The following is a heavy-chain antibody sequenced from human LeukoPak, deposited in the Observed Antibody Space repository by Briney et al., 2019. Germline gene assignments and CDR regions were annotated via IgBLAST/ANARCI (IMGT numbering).Heavy chain of an antibody. J-gene: IGHJ4*02. V-gene: IGHV3-9*03. Sequence: PGGSLRLSCAASGFTFDDYAMHWVRQAPGKGLEWVSGISWNSGSIAYVDSVKGRFTISRDNAKNSLYLQMNSLRAEDMAFYYCAKNRRRGYFGSGSNFDYWGQGTLVTVSS. CDR2: ISWNSGSI. CDR1: GFTFDDYA. D-gene: IGHD3-10*01. CDR3: AKNRRRGYFGSGSNFDY.